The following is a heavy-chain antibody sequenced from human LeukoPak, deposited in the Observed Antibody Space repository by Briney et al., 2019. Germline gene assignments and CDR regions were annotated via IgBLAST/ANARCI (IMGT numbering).Heavy chain of an antibody. CDR2: INHSGST. CDR3: ARGAGSFDY. J-gene: IGHJ4*02. CDR1: GGSFSGYY. V-gene: IGHV4-34*01. D-gene: IGHD6-19*01. Sequence: SETLSLTCAVYGGSFSGYYWSWIRQPPGKGLEWIGEINHSGSTNYNPSLKSRVTISVDTSKNQFSLKLSSVTAADTAVYYCARGAGSFDYWGQGTLVTVSS.